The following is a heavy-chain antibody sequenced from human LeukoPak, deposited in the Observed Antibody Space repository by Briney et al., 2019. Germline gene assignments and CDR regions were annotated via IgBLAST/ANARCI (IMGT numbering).Heavy chain of an antibody. D-gene: IGHD3-10*01. J-gene: IGHJ4*02. CDR3: ARGRVFDY. V-gene: IGHV4-4*02. Sequence: PSGTLSLTCAVSGGSISSNNWWGWVRQPPGKGLEWIGEINHSGSTNYNPSLKSRVTISVDTSKNQFSLKLSSVTAADTAVYYCARGRVFDYWGQGTLVTVSS. CDR2: INHSGST. CDR1: GGSISSNNW.